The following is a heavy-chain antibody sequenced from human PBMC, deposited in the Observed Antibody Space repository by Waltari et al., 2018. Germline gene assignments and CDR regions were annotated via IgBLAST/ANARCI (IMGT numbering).Heavy chain of an antibody. CDR3: AGVQLGYAFDI. CDR2: INPSGGST. J-gene: IGHJ3*02. CDR1: GYTFTSYY. V-gene: IGHV1-46*01. D-gene: IGHD6-6*01. Sequence: QVQLVQSGAEVKKPGASVKVSCKASGYTFTSYYMHWVRQAPGQGLEWMGIINPSGGSTSYAQKFQGRVTMTRDTSTSTVYMELSSLRSEDTVVYYCAGVQLGYAFDIWGQGTMVTVSS.